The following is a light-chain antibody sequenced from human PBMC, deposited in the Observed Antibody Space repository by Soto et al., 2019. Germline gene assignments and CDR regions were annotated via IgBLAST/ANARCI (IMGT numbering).Light chain of an antibody. V-gene: IGKV1-39*01. Sequence: DIQMTQSPSSLSASVGDRVTITCRASQTISHYLNWYRQQPGKAPKLLIYAASNLQSGVPSRFRCSGSGTEFTLTINSVRPEDFAAYFCQQSSSAPYTFGQGTRLEIK. CDR1: QTISHY. J-gene: IGKJ2*01. CDR3: QQSSSAPYT. CDR2: AAS.